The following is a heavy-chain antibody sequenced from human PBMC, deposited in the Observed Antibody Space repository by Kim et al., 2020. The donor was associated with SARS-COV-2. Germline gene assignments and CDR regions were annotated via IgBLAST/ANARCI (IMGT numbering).Heavy chain of an antibody. V-gene: IGHV1-18*01. D-gene: IGHD1-1*01. Sequence: ASVKVSCKASGYTFTSYGISWVRQAPGQGLEWMGWISAYNGNTNYAQKLQGRVTMTTDTSTSIAYMELRSLRSDDTAVYYCARGLLEATGYYYYYYGMDVWGQGTTVTVSS. CDR2: ISAYNGNT. CDR1: GYTFTSYG. J-gene: IGHJ6*02. CDR3: ARGLLEATGYYYYYYGMDV.